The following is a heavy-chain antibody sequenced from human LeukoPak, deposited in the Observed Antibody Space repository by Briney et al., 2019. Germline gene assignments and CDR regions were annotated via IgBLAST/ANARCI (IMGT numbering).Heavy chain of an antibody. V-gene: IGHV3-33*06. CDR2: IWYDGSNK. CDR3: AKDRDGYNFPGY. CDR1: GFTFSSYG. J-gene: IGHJ4*02. D-gene: IGHD5-24*01. Sequence: PGRSLRLSCATSGFTFSSYGMHWVRQAPGKGLEWVAVIWYDGSNKYYADSVKGRFTISRDNSKNTLYLQMNSLRAEDTAVYYCAKDRDGYNFPGYWGQGTLVTVSS.